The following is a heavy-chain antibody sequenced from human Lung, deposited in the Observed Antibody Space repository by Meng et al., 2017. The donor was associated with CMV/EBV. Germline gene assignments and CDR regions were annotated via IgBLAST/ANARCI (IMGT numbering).Heavy chain of an antibody. CDR1: GYTFTGYY. D-gene: IGHD2-2*01. J-gene: IGHJ6*02. CDR3: ARDRVPAAFRDYGMDV. V-gene: IGHV1-2*02. CDR2: INPNSGGT. Sequence: SVXXSCKASGYTFTGYYMHWVRQAPGQGLEWMGWINPNSGGTNYAQKFQGRVTMTRDTSISTAYMELSRLRSDDTAVYYCARDRVPAAFRDYGMDVWGQGXTVTVSS.